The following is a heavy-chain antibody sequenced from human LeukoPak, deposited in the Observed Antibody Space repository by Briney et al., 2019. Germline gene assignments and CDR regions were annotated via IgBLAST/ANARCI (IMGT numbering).Heavy chain of an antibody. D-gene: IGHD3-10*01. CDR1: GGAIASGGYS. CDR3: ARSRQASGLLSS. CDR2: IYDRGPA. V-gene: IGHV4-30-2*06. Sequence: PSETLSLTCTVSGGAIASGGYSWNWIRQSPGKGLEWIGCIYDRGPAYYNPSLKSRFTISVDRPKNQFFLNVTSLTAADTAVYYCARSRQASGLLSSWGQGTPVVVSS. J-gene: IGHJ5*02.